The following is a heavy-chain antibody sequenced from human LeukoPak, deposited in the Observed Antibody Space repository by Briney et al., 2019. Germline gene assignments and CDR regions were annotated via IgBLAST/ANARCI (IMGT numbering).Heavy chain of an antibody. CDR2: ILPILCIA. V-gene: IGHV1-69*04. CDR1: VGTFSRYA. J-gene: IGHJ6*03. Sequence: ASVKVSCKSSVGTFSRYAMSWVRQAPGQGLEWMGRILPILCIANYAQKFQGRVTITADKSTSTAYMELSSLRSEDTAVYYCARGKRSYDILTGHHSYYYYYMDVWGKGTTVTVSS. CDR3: ARGKRSYDILTGHHSYYYYYMDV. D-gene: IGHD3-9*01.